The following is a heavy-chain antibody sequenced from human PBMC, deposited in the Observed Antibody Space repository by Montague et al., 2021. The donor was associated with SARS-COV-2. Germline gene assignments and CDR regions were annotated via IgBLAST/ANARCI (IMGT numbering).Heavy chain of an antibody. Sequence: SETLSLTCSVSGGSLSTYYWSWIRQPPGKGLEWIGYIEDSGTTRXXPSLRSRATISLDLSKNQFSLDLNSVTAADTAVYYCARNAYNHYGLDVWGQGTTVTVSS. CDR1: GGSLSTYY. J-gene: IGHJ6*02. CDR3: ARNAYNHYGLDV. V-gene: IGHV4-59*08. CDR2: IEDSGTT.